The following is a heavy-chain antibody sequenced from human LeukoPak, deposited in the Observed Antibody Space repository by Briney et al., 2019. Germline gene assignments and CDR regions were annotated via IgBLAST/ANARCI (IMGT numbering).Heavy chain of an antibody. Sequence: GGSLRLSCGASGFTFHEKYAMHWVRQAPGKGLEWVSGFSLDSDVGYADSVRGRFTVSRDRAKNSLYLQMNYLRPEDTAVYYCAKDRSHGFNGRYHGMDVWGQGTAVAVSS. CDR2: FSLDSDV. V-gene: IGHV3-9*01. CDR1: GFTFHEKYA. J-gene: IGHJ6*02. CDR3: AKDRSHGFNGRYHGMDV. D-gene: IGHD1-26*01.